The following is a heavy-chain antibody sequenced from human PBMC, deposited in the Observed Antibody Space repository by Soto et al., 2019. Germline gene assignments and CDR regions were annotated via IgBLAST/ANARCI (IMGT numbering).Heavy chain of an antibody. J-gene: IGHJ5*02. CDR3: ARIRITIFGVVRPWFDP. Sequence: SETLSLTCAVYGGSFSGYYWSWIRQPPGKGLEWIGEINHSGSTNYNPSLKSRVTISVDTSKNQFSLKLGSVTAADTAVYYCARIRITIFGVVRPWFDPWGQGTLVTVSS. V-gene: IGHV4-34*01. CDR2: INHSGST. CDR1: GGSFSGYY. D-gene: IGHD3-3*01.